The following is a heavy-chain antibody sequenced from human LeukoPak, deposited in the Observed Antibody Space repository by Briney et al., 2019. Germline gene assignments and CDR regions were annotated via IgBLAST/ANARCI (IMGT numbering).Heavy chain of an antibody. V-gene: IGHV3-23*01. Sequence: GGSLRLSCAASGFTFSSYAMNWVRQAPGKGLEWVSVISGSGGSTYYADSVKGRFTISRDNSKKTLYLQMNSLRAEDTAVYYCAKDWYPGTTVTTTHWFDPWGQGTLVTVSS. CDR3: AKDWYPGTTVTTTHWFDP. D-gene: IGHD4-17*01. CDR2: ISGSGGST. CDR1: GFTFSSYA. J-gene: IGHJ5*02.